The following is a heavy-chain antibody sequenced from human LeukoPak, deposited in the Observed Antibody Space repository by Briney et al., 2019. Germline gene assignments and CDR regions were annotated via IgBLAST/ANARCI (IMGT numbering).Heavy chain of an antibody. CDR3: ATRPGGSRWYGVFDF. J-gene: IGHJ4*02. V-gene: IGHV4-59*11. D-gene: IGHD6-13*01. CDR1: GSSMSDHY. Sequence: PSETLSLTCTASGSSMSDHYWSWIRQSPGKGLEWIGYVYGSGTTNYNPSLNGRVTMSVDTSKNQFSLKLTSVTPADTALYYCATRPGGSRWYGVFDFWGRGTLVTVSS. CDR2: VYGSGTT.